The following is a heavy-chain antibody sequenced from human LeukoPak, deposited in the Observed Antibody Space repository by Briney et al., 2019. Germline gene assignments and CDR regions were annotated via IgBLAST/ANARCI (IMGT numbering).Heavy chain of an antibody. D-gene: IGHD2-2*01. CDR1: GFTFSSYA. CDR2: ISGSGGST. Sequence: GGSLRLSCAASGFTFSSYAMSWVRQAPGKGLEWVSAISGSGGSTYYADSVKGRFTISRDNSKNTLYLQMNSLRAEDTAVYYCAKDGDIVVVPVTKSFDYWGQGTLVTVSS. J-gene: IGHJ4*02. V-gene: IGHV3-23*01. CDR3: AKDGDIVVVPVTKSFDY.